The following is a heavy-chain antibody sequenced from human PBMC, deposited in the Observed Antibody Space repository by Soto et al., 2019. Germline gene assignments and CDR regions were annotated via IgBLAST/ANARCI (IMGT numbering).Heavy chain of an antibody. CDR1: GYTFTSYC. Sequence: APVKVSCKASGYTFTSYCISWARQAPEQGLEWMGWISAYNGNTNYAQKLQGRVTMTTDTSTSTAYMELRSLRSDDTAVYYCARVAHCSGGSCYYGIFDYWGQGTLVTVSS. V-gene: IGHV1-18*01. J-gene: IGHJ4*02. D-gene: IGHD2-15*01. CDR2: ISAYNGNT. CDR3: ARVAHCSGGSCYYGIFDY.